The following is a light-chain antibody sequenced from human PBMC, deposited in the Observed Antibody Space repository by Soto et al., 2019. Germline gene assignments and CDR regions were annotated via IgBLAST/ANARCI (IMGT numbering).Light chain of an antibody. V-gene: IGLV2-8*01. Sequence: QSLLSQSPSASRAPGHSFTISCTGTISYIFGYNSVSCYQQHPGKAPKVMIYAVSKRPSGVPDRFSGSKSGNTASLTVSAIQSEDEADYYCSSYTDRNNLVFGTGTKVTVL. J-gene: IGLJ1*01. CDR3: SSYTDRNNLV. CDR1: ISYIFGYNS. CDR2: AVS.